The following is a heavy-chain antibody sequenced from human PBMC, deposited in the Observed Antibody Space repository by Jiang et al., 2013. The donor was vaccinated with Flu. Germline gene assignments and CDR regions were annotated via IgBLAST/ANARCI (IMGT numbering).Heavy chain of an antibody. Sequence: FTFSSYAMRLGPPGVQARGVEWVAVISYDGSNKYYADSVKGRFTISRDNSKNTLYLQMNSLRAEDTAVYYCASGVGGWYNYYYGMDVWGKGTTVTVSS. CDR3: ASGVGGWYNYYYGMDV. CDR2: ISYDGSNK. CDR1: FTFSSYA. J-gene: IGHJ6*04. D-gene: IGHD6-19*01. V-gene: IGHV3-30*01.